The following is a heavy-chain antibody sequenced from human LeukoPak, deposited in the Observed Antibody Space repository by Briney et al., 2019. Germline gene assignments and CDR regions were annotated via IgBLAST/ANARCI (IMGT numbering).Heavy chain of an antibody. CDR1: VDSITTYY. J-gene: IGHJ5*02. V-gene: IGHV4-59*08. CDR3: VRHTWFGTRHLFDP. Sequence: TSETLSLTCTFSVDSITTYYWSWIRQPPGKGLEWIGYVYYSGSTNYNPSLKSRVTMSIDTPKNQFSLELTSVTAADTAVYYCVRHTWFGTRHLFDPWGQGTLVTVSS. D-gene: IGHD3-10*01. CDR2: VYYSGST.